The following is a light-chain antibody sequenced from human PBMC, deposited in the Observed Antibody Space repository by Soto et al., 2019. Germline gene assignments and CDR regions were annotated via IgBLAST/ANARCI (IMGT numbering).Light chain of an antibody. V-gene: IGKV1-5*01. CDR1: QSINAW. Sequence: DIQMTQSPSTLSASVGDRVTITCRASQSINAWLAWYQQKPGKAPKLLIYDVSTLDSGVPSRFSGSASGTDFTLTISRLEPEDFAVYYCHQYGSSPATFGQGTKV. J-gene: IGKJ1*01. CDR3: HQYGSSPAT. CDR2: DVS.